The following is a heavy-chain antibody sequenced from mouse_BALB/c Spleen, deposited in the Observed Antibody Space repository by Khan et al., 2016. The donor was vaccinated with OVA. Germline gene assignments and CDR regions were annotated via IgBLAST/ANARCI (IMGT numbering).Heavy chain of an antibody. Sequence: EVELVESGGGLVQPGGSRKLSCAASGFSFSSFGMHWVRQAPEKGLEWVAYISFGSATIYYADTVKGRFTISRDNSKHTLFLQMTMLRSEDTAIYYCVRSLITTWYLDVWGAGTTVTVSS. D-gene: IGHD2-4*01. CDR3: VRSLITTWYLDV. CDR2: ISFGSATI. J-gene: IGHJ1*01. V-gene: IGHV5-17*02. CDR1: GFSFSSFG.